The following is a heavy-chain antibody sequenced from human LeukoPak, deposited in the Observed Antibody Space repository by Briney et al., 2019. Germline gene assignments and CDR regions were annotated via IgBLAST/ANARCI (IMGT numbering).Heavy chain of an antibody. D-gene: IGHD3-22*01. Sequence: SETLSLTCTVSGGSISSYYWSWIRQPAGKGLEWIGRIYTSGSTNYNPSLKSRVTMSVDTSKNQFSLKLSSVTAADTAVYYCAREIGSRAYYYCYYGMDVWGQGTTVTVSS. V-gene: IGHV4-4*07. CDR1: GGSISSYY. CDR3: AREIGSRAYYYCYYGMDV. CDR2: IYTSGST. J-gene: IGHJ6*02.